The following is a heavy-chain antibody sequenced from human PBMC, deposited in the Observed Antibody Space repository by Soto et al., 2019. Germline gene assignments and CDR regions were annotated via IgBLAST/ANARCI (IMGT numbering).Heavy chain of an antibody. CDR2: ISRSSDTI. D-gene: IGHD6-13*01. J-gene: IGHJ4*02. V-gene: IGHV3-48*01. CDR1: GFTLSDYS. CDR3: ASGAAAGTSPDY. Sequence: SLRLSCAASGFTLSDYSMNWVRQAPGKGLEWVSYISRSSDTIYYADSVKGRFTISRDNAKKSLYLQMNSLRAGDTAVYYCASGAAAGTSPDYWGQGTLVTVSS.